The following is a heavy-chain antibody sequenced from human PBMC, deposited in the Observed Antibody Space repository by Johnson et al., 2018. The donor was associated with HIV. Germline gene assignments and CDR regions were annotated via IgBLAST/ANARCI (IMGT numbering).Heavy chain of an antibody. Sequence: MQLVESGGGLIQPGGSLRLSCAASGFTVSSYAMHWVRQAPGKGLEYVSAISSNGGSTYYANSVKCRFTISRDNAKNSLYLQMNSLRAEDTAVYYCAREGDDPGAFDIWGQGTIVTVSS. CDR3: AREGDDPGAFDI. CDR1: GFTVSSYA. J-gene: IGHJ3*02. CDR2: ISSNGGST. D-gene: IGHD3-16*01. V-gene: IGHV3-64*01.